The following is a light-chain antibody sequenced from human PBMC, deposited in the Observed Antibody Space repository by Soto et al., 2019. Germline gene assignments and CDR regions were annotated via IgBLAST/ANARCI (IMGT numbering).Light chain of an antibody. V-gene: IGLV1-40*01. J-gene: IGLJ1*01. CDR3: QPYDRSLKLAYV. CDR2: GNT. Sequence: QSVLTQPPSVSGAPGQKVTISCTGRSSNIGAGSDVHWYQQLPGTAPKLLIYGNTNRPSWVPDRFAGSNSVTSASLAITELQAEDEADYYCQPYDRSLKLAYVFGTGTKVTVL. CDR1: SSNIGAGSD.